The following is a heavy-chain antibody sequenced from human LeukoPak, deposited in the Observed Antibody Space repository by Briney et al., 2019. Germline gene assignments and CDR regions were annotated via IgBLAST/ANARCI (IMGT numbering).Heavy chain of an antibody. CDR2: MNPNSGNT. D-gene: IGHD3-22*01. CDR3: ARGLPYYYDSSGYYYWFDP. V-gene: IGHV1-8*01. J-gene: IGHJ5*02. Sequence: GASVKVSCKASGYTFTSYDINWVRQATGQGLEWMGWMNPNSGNTGYAQKFQGRVTMTRNTSISTAYMELSSLRSEDTAVYYRARGLPYYYDSSGYYYWFDPWGQGTLVTVSS. CDR1: GYTFTSYD.